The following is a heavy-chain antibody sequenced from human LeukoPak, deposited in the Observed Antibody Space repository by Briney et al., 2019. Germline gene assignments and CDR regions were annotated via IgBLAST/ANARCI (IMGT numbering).Heavy chain of an antibody. Sequence: SETLSLTCAVYGGSFSGYYWSWIRQPPGKGLEWIGEINHGGSTNYNPSLKSRVTISVDTSKNQFSLKLSSVTAADTAVYYCARGPARANNIVVVPAALRGFFDYWGQGTLVTVSS. J-gene: IGHJ4*02. CDR3: ARGPARANNIVVVPAALRGFFDY. CDR1: GGSFSGYY. CDR2: INHGGST. D-gene: IGHD2-2*01. V-gene: IGHV4-34*01.